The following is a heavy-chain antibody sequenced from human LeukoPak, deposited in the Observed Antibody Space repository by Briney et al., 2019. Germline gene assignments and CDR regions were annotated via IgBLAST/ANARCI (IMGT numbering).Heavy chain of an antibody. D-gene: IGHD3-3*01. J-gene: IGHJ4*02. Sequence: SETLSLTCAVYGGSFSGYYWSWIRQPPGKGLEWIGYIYYSGSTNYNPSLKSRVTISVDTSKNQFSLKLSSVTAADTAVYYCAGGEYYDFWSGYYTGFSYGYWGQGTLVTVSS. CDR3: AGGEYYDFWSGYYTGFSYGY. CDR1: GGSFSGYY. V-gene: IGHV4-59*12. CDR2: IYYSGST.